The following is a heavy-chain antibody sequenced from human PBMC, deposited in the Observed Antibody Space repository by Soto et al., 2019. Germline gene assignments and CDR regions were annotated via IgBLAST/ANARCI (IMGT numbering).Heavy chain of an antibody. CDR1: GYTFTSYG. Sequence: GASVKVSCKASGYTFTSYGISWVRQAPGQGLEWMGWISAYNGNTNYAQKLQGRVTMTTDTSTSTAYMELRSLRSDDTAVYYCARGTRYSSSWPMYYYYYYGMDVWGQGTTVTVSS. D-gene: IGHD6-13*01. CDR3: ARGTRYSSSWPMYYYYYYGMDV. J-gene: IGHJ6*02. CDR2: ISAYNGNT. V-gene: IGHV1-18*04.